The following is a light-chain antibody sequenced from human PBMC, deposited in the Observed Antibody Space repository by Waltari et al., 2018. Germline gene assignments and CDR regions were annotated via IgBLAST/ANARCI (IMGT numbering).Light chain of an antibody. CDR3: MQALHTPYT. V-gene: IGKV2-28*01. Sequence: DIVMTQSPLSLPVTPGEPASISCRSSQSLLNSNGYTYFDWYLQKPWQSPQLLVYLGSNRASGVPDRFSGSGSGTDFTLKISRVEAEDVGVYYCMQALHTPYTFGQGTKLEIK. J-gene: IGKJ2*01. CDR2: LGS. CDR1: QSLLNSNGYTY.